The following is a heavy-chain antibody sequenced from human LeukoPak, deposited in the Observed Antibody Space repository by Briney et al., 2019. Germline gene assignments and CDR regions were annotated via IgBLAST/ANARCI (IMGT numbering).Heavy chain of an antibody. V-gene: IGHV3-21*01. Sequence: GGSLRLSCAASGFTFSSYSMNWVRQTPGKGLGWVSSIGSSSTYIYYADSVKGRFTISRDNAKNSLYLQMNSLRAEDTAVYYCAREPTFLILWGQGTLVTVSS. J-gene: IGHJ1*01. CDR3: AREPTFLIL. D-gene: IGHD2-21*01. CDR2: IGSSSTYI. CDR1: GFTFSSYS.